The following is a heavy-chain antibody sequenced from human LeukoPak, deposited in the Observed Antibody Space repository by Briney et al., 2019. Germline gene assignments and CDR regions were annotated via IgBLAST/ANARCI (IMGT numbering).Heavy chain of an antibody. CDR2: IYYSGST. Sequence: SETLSLTCTVSGGSISSGGYYWSWIRQHPGKGLEWIGYIYYSGSTYYNPSLKSRVTISVDTSKNQFSLKLSSVTAADTAVYYCARAPMEPNSGSYYYYGMDVWGQGTTVTVSS. D-gene: IGHD3-10*01. CDR1: GGSISSGGYY. J-gene: IGHJ6*02. V-gene: IGHV4-31*03. CDR3: ARAPMEPNSGSYYYYGMDV.